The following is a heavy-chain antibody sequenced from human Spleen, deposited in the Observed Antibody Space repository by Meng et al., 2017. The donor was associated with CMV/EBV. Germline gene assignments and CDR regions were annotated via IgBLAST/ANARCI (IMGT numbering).Heavy chain of an antibody. V-gene: IGHV4-59*01. CDR3: ARTGHYDRDAFDI. CDR1: GGSISSYY. Sequence: SETLSLTCTVSGGSISSYYWTWIRQPPGKGLEWIGHISDSGSTNYNPSLESRVTISVDTSKNQFSLKLSSVTAADTALYYCARTGHYDRDAFDIWGQGTMVTVSS. D-gene: IGHD3-10*02. J-gene: IGHJ3*02. CDR2: ISDSGST.